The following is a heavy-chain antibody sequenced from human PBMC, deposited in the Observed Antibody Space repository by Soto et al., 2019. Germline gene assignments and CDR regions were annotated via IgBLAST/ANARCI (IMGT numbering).Heavy chain of an antibody. V-gene: IGHV1-69*06. J-gene: IGHJ3*02. D-gene: IGHD3-22*01. CDR1: GGTFSSYA. CDR2: IIPIFGTA. CDR3: ARAYYYDSSGYYGADAFDI. Sequence: QVQLVQSGAEVKKPGSSVKVSCKASGGTFSSYAISWVRQAPGQGLEWMGGIIPIFGTANYAQKFQGRVTITADKSTSTAYMELSSLRPEDTAVYYCARAYYYDSSGYYGADAFDIWGQGTMVTVSS.